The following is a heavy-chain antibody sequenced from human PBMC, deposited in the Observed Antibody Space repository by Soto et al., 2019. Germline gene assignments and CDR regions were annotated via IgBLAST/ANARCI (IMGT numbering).Heavy chain of an antibody. Sequence: ASAKVCCTASGYTFTSYGISWVRQAPGQGLEWMGWISAYNGNTNYAQKFQGRVTITADESTSTAYMELSSLRSEDTAVYYCARGPAYYDSSGYFYWGQGTLVTVSS. D-gene: IGHD3-22*01. CDR1: GYTFTSYG. CDR3: ARGPAYYDSSGYFY. J-gene: IGHJ4*02. V-gene: IGHV1-18*01. CDR2: ISAYNGNT.